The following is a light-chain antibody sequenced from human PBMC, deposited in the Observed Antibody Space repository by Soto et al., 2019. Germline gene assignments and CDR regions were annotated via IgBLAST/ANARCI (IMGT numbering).Light chain of an antibody. Sequence: EIVMTQSPATLSVYPGERATLSCRASQTVPSRIAWYQQKPGQAPSPLIYGASTRATGVPDRFSGTGSGTEFTLTISSLKSEDYAVYYCQQYKSWPPITFGQGTRLEVK. CDR3: QQYKSWPPIT. J-gene: IGKJ5*01. CDR2: GAS. CDR1: QTVPSR. V-gene: IGKV3-15*01.